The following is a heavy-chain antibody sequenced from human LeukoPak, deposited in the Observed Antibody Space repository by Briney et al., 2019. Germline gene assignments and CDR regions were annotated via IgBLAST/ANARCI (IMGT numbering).Heavy chain of an antibody. J-gene: IGHJ6*03. CDR3: ARGRIAARPGYYYYYMDV. V-gene: IGHV1-2*02. CDR2: INPNSGGI. Sequence: ASVKVSCKASGYTFTSYDINWVRQATGQGLEWMGWINPNSGGINYAQKFQGRVTMTRDTSISTAYMELSRLRSDGTAVCYCARGRIAARPGYYYYYMDVWGKGTTVTVSS. CDR1: GYTFTSYD. D-gene: IGHD6-6*01.